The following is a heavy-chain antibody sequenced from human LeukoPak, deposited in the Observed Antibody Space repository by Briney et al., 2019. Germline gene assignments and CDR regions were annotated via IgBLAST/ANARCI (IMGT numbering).Heavy chain of an antibody. CDR3: AKASGYQGPYYFDY. J-gene: IGHJ4*02. CDR1: GFTFSNYA. D-gene: IGHD3-22*01. CDR2: ISGSGGSGSGGST. Sequence: GGSLRLSCAASGFTFSNYAMSWVRQAPGKVLEWVSGISGSGGSGSGGSTYYANSVKGRFTISRDDAKNSLYLQMNSLRPEDTAFYYCAKASGYQGPYYFDYWGLGTLVTVSS. V-gene: IGHV3-23*01.